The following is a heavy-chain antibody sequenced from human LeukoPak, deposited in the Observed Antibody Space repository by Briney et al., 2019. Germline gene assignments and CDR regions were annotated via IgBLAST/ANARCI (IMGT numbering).Heavy chain of an antibody. V-gene: IGHV1-2*02. CDR2: IYPNSGGT. CDR3: AREFQRGWDY. CDR1: GYTFTGYL. J-gene: IGHJ4*02. D-gene: IGHD3-10*01. Sequence: ASVKVSCKTSGYTFTGYLMHWVRQAPGQGLEWMGWIYPNSGGTNYAPKFQGRVTMTRDTSISTAYMELSRLQSDDTAVYYCAREFQRGWDYWGQGTLVPVSS.